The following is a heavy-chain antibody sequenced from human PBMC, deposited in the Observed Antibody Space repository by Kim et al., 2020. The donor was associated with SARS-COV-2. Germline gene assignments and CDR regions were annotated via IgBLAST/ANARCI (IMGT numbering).Heavy chain of an antibody. CDR1: GGSITSGNDY. CDR2: VSYSGST. V-gene: IGHV4-39*01. J-gene: IGHJ5*01. D-gene: IGHD3-10*01. Sequence: SETLSLTCTVSGGSITSGNDYWGWLRQAPGKGLEWIGTVSYSGSTFYNPSLYNPSLESRVTFSIDTSKNHFSLKLRSVTAADTAVYYCARHLFRYYFDS. CDR3: ARHLFRYYFDS.